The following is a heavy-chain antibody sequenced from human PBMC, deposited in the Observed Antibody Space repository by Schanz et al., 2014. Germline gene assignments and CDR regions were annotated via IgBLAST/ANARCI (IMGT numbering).Heavy chain of an antibody. CDR1: GFTFNDYV. D-gene: IGHD3-22*01. CDR2: ISYDGNNQ. J-gene: IGHJ4*02. CDR3: AKSYDTSGYSGFDY. V-gene: IGHV3-30*04. Sequence: QVQLVESGGGVVQPGRSLKLSCAASGFTFNDYVMHWVRQAPGKGLEWVAFISYDGNNQYYADSVKGRFTISRDNSKNTLYLQMNSLRTEDTAVYFCAKSYDTSGYSGFDYWGQGTLVTVSS.